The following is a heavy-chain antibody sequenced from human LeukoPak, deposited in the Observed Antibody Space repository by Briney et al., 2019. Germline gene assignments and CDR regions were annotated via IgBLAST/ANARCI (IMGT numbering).Heavy chain of an antibody. V-gene: IGHV3-48*04. CDR2: ISSSSSTI. Sequence: GGSLRLSCAASGFTFSSYSMNWVRQAPGKGLEWVSYISSSSSTIYYADSVKGRFTISRDNAKNSLYLQLNSLRAEDTAVYYCARSRFYFDYWGQGTLVTVSS. J-gene: IGHJ4*02. CDR1: GFTFSSYS. CDR3: ARSRFYFDY.